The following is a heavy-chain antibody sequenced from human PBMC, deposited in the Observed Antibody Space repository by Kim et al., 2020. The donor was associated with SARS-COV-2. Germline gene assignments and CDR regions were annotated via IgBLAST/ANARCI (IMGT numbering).Heavy chain of an antibody. Sequence: GGSLRLSCGASGVTFSDSSMHWVRRASGKGLEWVGCIRSKVNGYATAYRASVSGRFTISRDDSMNTAYLQMNSLKTEDTAVYHCTRVPGTTLAFWYDFDIWGQGTMVAVSS. V-gene: IGHV3-73*01. D-gene: IGHD1-1*01. CDR2: IRSKVNGYAT. CDR3: TRVPGTTLAFWYDFDI. J-gene: IGHJ3*02. CDR1: GVTFSDSS.